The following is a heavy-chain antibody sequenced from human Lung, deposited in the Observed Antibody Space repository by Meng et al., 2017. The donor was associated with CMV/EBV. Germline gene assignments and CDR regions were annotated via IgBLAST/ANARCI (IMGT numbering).Heavy chain of an antibody. Sequence: ASXXVPXKASGYTFTGYYLYWVRQAPGQGLEWMGWINPNNGGTNYAQRFQGRVTMTRDTSITTVYMELSRLTSDDTAVYYCARKTDTGGWNFHHWGQGTLVTVSS. D-gene: IGHD3-16*01. J-gene: IGHJ1*01. CDR1: GYTFTGYY. CDR2: INPNNGGT. V-gene: IGHV1-2*02. CDR3: ARKTDTGGWNFHH.